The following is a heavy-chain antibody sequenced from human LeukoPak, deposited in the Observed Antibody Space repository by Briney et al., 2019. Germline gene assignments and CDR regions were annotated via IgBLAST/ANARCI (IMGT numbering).Heavy chain of an antibody. J-gene: IGHJ3*02. CDR3: ATFTTYGDYGSDAFDI. CDR1: GFTYSSYE. CDR2: ISSSGSTI. Sequence: GGSLRLSCAASGFTYSSYEMNWVRQAPGKGLEWVSYISSSGSTIYYADSVKGRFTISRDNAKNSLYLQMNSLRAEDTAVYYCATFTTYGDYGSDAFDIWGQGTMVTVSS. D-gene: IGHD4-17*01. V-gene: IGHV3-48*03.